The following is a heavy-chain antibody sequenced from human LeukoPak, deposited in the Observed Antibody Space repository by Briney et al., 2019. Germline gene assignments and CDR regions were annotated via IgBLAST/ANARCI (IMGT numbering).Heavy chain of an antibody. V-gene: IGHV4-4*07. CDR1: GASIENHY. CDR3: AKEGAADGPDFDL. D-gene: IGHD5-24*01. J-gene: IGHJ4*02. CDR2: FEPSGTT. Sequence: PSETLSLTYTVSGASIENHYWSWIRQPAGKGLEWIGRFEPSGTTKYNPSLKSRITMSVDTSKNQFSLELNSVTAADTAVYYCAKEGAADGPDFDLWGQGTLVIVSS.